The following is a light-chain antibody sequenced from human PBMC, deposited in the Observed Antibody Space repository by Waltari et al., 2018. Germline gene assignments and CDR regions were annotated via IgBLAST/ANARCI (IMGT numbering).Light chain of an antibody. Sequence: QSVLTQPPSVSGAPGQRVIISCTGSSSNIGTGHDVHWYQQLPGTAPKLLISANTTRPSGVPDRISASKSGTSASLAITGLQAEDEADYYCQSYDSSLSGRVFGGGTKLTVL. CDR3: QSYDSSLSGRV. J-gene: IGLJ3*02. V-gene: IGLV1-40*01. CDR1: SSNIGTGHD. CDR2: ANT.